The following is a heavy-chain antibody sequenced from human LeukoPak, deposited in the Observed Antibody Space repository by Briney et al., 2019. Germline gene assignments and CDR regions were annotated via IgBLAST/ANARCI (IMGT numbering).Heavy chain of an antibody. CDR2: ISSSSSYI. D-gene: IGHD3-16*01. V-gene: IGHV3-21*01. Sequence: GGSLRLSCAASGFTFSSYSMNWVRQAPGKGLEWVSSISSSSSYIYYADSVKGRSTISRDNAKNSLYLKKNSLRAEDTAVYYCARDALGALGYWGQGTLVTVSS. CDR3: ARDALGALGY. J-gene: IGHJ4*02. CDR1: GFTFSSYS.